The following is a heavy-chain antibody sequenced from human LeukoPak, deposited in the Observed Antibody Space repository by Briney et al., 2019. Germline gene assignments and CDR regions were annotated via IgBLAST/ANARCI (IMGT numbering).Heavy chain of an antibody. CDR2: ISYDGSNK. CDR3: AKFGTPADTGTTNYYGSGSSMDV. Sequence: GGSLRLSCAASGFTFSSYGMHWVRQAPGKGLEWVAVISYDGSNKYYADSVKGRFTTSSDNSKNTLYLQMNSLRAEDTAVYYCAKFGTPADTGTTNYYGSGSSMDVWGQGTTVTVSS. CDR1: GFTFSSYG. D-gene: IGHD3-10*01. V-gene: IGHV3-30*18. J-gene: IGHJ6*02.